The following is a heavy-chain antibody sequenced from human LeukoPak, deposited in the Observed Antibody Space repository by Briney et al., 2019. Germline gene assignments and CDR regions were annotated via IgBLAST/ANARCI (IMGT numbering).Heavy chain of an antibody. J-gene: IGHJ4*02. Sequence: GGSLRLSCAASGFTFSTYNMNWVRQAPGKGLECVSYISSSSGTIYYADSVQGRFTISRDNAKNSLYLQMNCLRAEDTAVYYCARRLTASGKHYFDYWGQGTLVSVSS. CDR1: GFTFSTYN. CDR2: ISSSSGTI. D-gene: IGHD6-13*01. V-gene: IGHV3-48*01. CDR3: ARRLTASGKHYFDY.